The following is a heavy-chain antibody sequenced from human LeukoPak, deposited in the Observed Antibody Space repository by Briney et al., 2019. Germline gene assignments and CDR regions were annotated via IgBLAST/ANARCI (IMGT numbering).Heavy chain of an antibody. CDR2: IKQDGSEK. J-gene: IGHJ3*02. Sequence: GGSLRLSCAASGFTFSSYSMNWVRQAPGKGLEWVANIKQDGSEKYYVDSVKGRFTISRDNAKNSLYLQMNSLRAEDTAVYYCARDHLDAFDIWGQGTMVTVSS. V-gene: IGHV3-7*01. CDR3: ARDHLDAFDI. CDR1: GFTFSSYS.